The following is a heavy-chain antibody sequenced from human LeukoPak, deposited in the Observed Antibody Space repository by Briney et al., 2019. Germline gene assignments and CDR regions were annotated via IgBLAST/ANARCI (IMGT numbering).Heavy chain of an antibody. Sequence: ASVKVSCKASGYTFTGYYMHWVQQAPGQGLEWMGWINPNSGGTNYAQRFQGRVTMTRDTSISTAYMELSRLRSDDTAVYYCARGRVYGSGSYFDYYYMEVWGKGTTVTVSS. V-gene: IGHV1-2*02. J-gene: IGHJ6*03. CDR1: GYTFTGYY. D-gene: IGHD3-10*01. CDR2: INPNSGGT. CDR3: ARGRVYGSGSYFDYYYMEV.